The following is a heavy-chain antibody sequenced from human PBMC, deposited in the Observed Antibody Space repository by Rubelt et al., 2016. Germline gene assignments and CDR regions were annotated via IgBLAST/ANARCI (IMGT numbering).Heavy chain of an antibody. D-gene: IGHD3-10*01. CDR2: IYWDDDK. Sequence: QITLKESGPTLVKPTQTLTLTCTFSGFSLGTSGVGVGWIRQPPGKALEWLALIYWDDDKRYSPSLKSRLTITKDTAKNQVVLTMTNMDPVDTATYYCVHRRDSGSGLDYWGQGTLVTVSS. J-gene: IGHJ4*02. CDR1: GFSLGTSGVG. V-gene: IGHV2-5*02. CDR3: VHRRDSGSGLDY.